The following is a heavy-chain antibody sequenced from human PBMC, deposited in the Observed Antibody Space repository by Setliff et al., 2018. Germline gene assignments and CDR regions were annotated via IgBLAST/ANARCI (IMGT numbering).Heavy chain of an antibody. Sequence: ASVKVSCKASGYIFTDYYMHWVRQAPGQELGWMGRINPNSGGTNYAQKFQGRVTMTSDTSTSTAYMELRSLRSDDTAVYYCARVTIAVAGYFDFWGQGTLVTVSS. CDR3: ARVTIAVAGYFDF. CDR2: INPNSGGT. D-gene: IGHD6-19*01. CDR1: GYIFTDYY. J-gene: IGHJ4*02. V-gene: IGHV1-2*06.